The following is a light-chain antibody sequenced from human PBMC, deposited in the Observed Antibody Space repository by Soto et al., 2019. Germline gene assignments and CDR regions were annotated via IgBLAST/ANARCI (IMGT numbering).Light chain of an antibody. J-gene: IGKJ4*01. CDR3: QKYNDWPLT. Sequence: EIVMTQSQATLSVSPGERATLSCRASQNINNNLAWYQQKPGQVPRLLIYHASTGATGIPARFSGSGSGTELTLTISSVQSEDFAVYYCQKYNDWPLTLGGGTKVEIK. CDR1: QNINNN. V-gene: IGKV3-15*01. CDR2: HAS.